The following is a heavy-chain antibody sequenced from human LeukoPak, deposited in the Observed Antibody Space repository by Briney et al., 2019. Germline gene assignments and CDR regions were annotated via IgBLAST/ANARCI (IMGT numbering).Heavy chain of an antibody. V-gene: IGHV3-74*01. CDR2: INSDGSST. CDR3: ARTPYSSSWTLGY. CDR1: GXTFSSYW. Sequence: GGSLRLSCAASGXTFSSYWMHWVRQAPGKGLVWVSRINSDGSSTSYADSVKGRFTISRDNAKNTLYLQMNSLRAEDTAVYYCARTPYSSSWTLGYWGQGTLVTVSS. D-gene: IGHD6-13*01. J-gene: IGHJ4*02.